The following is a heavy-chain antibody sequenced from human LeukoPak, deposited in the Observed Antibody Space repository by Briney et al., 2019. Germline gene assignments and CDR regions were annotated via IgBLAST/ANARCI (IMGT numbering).Heavy chain of an antibody. J-gene: IGHJ4*02. CDR1: GFTFSYYS. D-gene: IGHD3-10*01. CDR3: ARDHRSGSGSGTQANDY. V-gene: IGHV3-48*02. CDR2: ISSSSKTI. Sequence: GGSLRPSCAASGFTFSYYSMNWVRQAPGKGLEWDSYISSSSKTIYYTDSVKGRFTISRDNAKKSLDLQMNSLRDEDTAVYYCARDHRSGSGSGTQANDYWGQGTLVTVSS.